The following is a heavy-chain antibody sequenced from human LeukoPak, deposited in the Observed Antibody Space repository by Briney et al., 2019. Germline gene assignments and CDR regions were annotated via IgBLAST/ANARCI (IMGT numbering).Heavy chain of an antibody. J-gene: IGHJ4*02. CDR3: ARYDSSGPDY. CDR1: GFTFSSYE. V-gene: IGHV3-48*03. D-gene: IGHD3-22*01. Sequence: GGSLRLSCAASGFTFSSYEMNWVRQAPGKGLEWVSYISSSGGTKYYADSVKGRFTISRDNAKNSLYLQMNSLRAEDTAVYYCARYDSSGPDYWGQGTLVTVSS. CDR2: ISSSGGTK.